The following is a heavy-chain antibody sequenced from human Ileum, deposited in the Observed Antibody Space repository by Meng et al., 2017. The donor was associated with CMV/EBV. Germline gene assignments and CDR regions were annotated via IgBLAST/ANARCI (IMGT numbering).Heavy chain of an antibody. CDR1: GFIFGDYG. CDR3: TPHAGYKYGQTRGWFDP. CDR2: IRSKAHDGTT. Sequence: GESLKISCTASGFIFGDYGLSWVRQAPGKGLEWVSFIRSKAHDGTTEYASSVKGRFTVSRDDSKSIAYLQMNSLKTEDTAVYYCTPHAGYKYGQTRGWFDPWGQGTLVTVSS. D-gene: IGHD5-18*01. J-gene: IGHJ5*02. V-gene: IGHV3-49*04.